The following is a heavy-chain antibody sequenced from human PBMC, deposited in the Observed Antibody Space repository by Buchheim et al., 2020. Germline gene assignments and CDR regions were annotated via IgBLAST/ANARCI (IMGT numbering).Heavy chain of an antibody. Sequence: EVQLEDSGGGLVQPGESLRLSCAASGFSFSGYAMSWVRQAPGKGLEWVSSISGSGATTFNADSVKGRFTISRDNSKNMLYLQMNSLRAEDTAVYFCAKGSRGYTNYYFDYWGQGTL. D-gene: IGHD4-11*01. CDR3: AKGSRGYTNYYFDY. V-gene: IGHV3-23*04. CDR2: ISGSGATT. J-gene: IGHJ4*02. CDR1: GFSFSGYA.